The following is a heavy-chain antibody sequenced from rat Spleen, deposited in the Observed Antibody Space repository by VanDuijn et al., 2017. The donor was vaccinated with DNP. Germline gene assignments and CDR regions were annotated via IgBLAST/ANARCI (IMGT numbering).Heavy chain of an antibody. D-gene: IGHD1-11*01. Sequence: EVQLVESGGDLVQPGRSLKLSCVASGFTFSYYWMAWIRQVPGKGLEWIASITGGGGTTSYPDSVKGRFTISRDDAKNTLSLHMNSLRSEDTATYYCARDGTVFRYFDFWGPGTMITVSS. J-gene: IGHJ1*01. CDR2: ITGGGGTT. V-gene: IGHV5-31*01. CDR3: ARDGTVFRYFDF. CDR1: GFTFSYYW.